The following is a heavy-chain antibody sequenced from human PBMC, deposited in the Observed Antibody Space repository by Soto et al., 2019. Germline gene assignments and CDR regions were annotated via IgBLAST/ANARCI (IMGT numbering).Heavy chain of an antibody. CDR3: ARVYCSSTSCPSSIDY. CDR2: ISSSSSYI. D-gene: IGHD2-2*01. V-gene: IGHV3-21*01. J-gene: IGHJ4*02. Sequence: LRLSCAASGFTFSSYSMNWVRQAPGKGLEWVSSISSSSSYIYYADSVKGRFTISRDNAKNSLYLQMNSLRAEDTAVYYCARVYCSSTSCPSSIDYWGQGTLVTVS. CDR1: GFTFSSYS.